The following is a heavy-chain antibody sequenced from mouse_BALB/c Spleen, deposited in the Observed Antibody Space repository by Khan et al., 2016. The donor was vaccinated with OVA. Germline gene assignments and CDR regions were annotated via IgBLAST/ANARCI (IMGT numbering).Heavy chain of an antibody. J-gene: IGHJ1*01. CDR1: GYTFTNYG. Sequence: QIQLVQSGPELKKPGETVKISCKASGYTFTNYGMNWVKQAPGKGLKWMGWINTYTGEPTYTGDFKGRFAFSLETSASTAYLQINNLNTEDMATYCWARGASYWYFDVWGAGTTVTVSS. V-gene: IGHV9-1*02. CDR3: ARGASYWYFDV. CDR2: INTYTGEP.